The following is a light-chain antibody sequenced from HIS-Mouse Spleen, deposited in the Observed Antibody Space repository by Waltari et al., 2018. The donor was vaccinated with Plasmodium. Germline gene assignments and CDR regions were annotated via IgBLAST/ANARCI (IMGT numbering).Light chain of an antibody. V-gene: IGLV3-10*01. Sequence: SYELTQPPSVSVSPVQTARITSSGDALPKKSAYWYQQKSGQAPVLVIYEDSKRPSGIPERFSGSSSGTMATLTISGAQVEDEADYYCYSTDSSGNHRVFGGGTKLTVL. CDR1: ALPKKS. CDR2: EDS. J-gene: IGLJ3*02. CDR3: YSTDSSGNHRV.